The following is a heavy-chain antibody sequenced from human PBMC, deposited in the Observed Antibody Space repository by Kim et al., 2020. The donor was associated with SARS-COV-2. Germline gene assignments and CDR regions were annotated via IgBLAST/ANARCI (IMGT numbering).Heavy chain of an antibody. V-gene: IGHV1-69*04. CDR1: GGTFSSYA. Sequence: SVKVSCKASGGTFSSYAISWVRQAPGQGLEWMGRIIPILGIANYAQKFQGRVTITADKSTSTAYMELSSLRSEDTAVYYCARGGILTGYRNYGMDVWGQGTTVTVSS. J-gene: IGHJ6*02. D-gene: IGHD3-9*01. CDR3: ARGGILTGYRNYGMDV. CDR2: IIPILGIA.